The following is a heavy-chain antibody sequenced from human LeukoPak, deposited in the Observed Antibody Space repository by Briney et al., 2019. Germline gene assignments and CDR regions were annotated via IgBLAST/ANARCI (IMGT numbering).Heavy chain of an antibody. CDR1: GFTVSSNY. CDR2: ISWNSGSI. D-gene: IGHD4-17*01. Sequence: PGGSLRLSCAASGFTVSSNYMSWVRQAPGKGLEWVSGISWNSGSIGYADSVKGRFTISRDNAKNSLYLQMNSLRAEDTALYYCAKESNYGDYGYFDYWGQGTLVTVSS. J-gene: IGHJ4*02. V-gene: IGHV3-9*01. CDR3: AKESNYGDYGYFDY.